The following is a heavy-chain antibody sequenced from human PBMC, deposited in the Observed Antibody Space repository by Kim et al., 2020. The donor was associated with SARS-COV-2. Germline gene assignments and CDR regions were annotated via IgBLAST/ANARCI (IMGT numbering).Heavy chain of an antibody. J-gene: IGHJ4*02. CDR3: AKVGEYDYVWGSYRSLDFDY. Sequence: GGSLRLSCAASGFTFSSYAMSWVRQAPGKGLEWVSAISGSGGSTYYADSVKGRFTISRDNSKNTLYLQMNSLRAEDTAVYYCAKVGEYDYVWGSYRSLDFDYWGQGTLVTVSS. V-gene: IGHV3-23*01. CDR2: ISGSGGST. CDR1: GFTFSSYA. D-gene: IGHD3-16*02.